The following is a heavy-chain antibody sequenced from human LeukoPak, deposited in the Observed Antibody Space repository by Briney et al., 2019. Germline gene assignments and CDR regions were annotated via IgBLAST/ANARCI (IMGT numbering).Heavy chain of an antibody. Sequence: GESLRLPCAAAELTLSIDAMSWVRQAPGKGLEWVSAISGSGGSTYYANSVKGRFTISRDKSKNTLYLQMNSLRAEDTAVYYCAKAEGLHWRFDYWGQGTLVTVSS. CDR1: ELTLSIDA. CDR2: ISGSGGST. CDR3: AKAEGLHWRFDY. J-gene: IGHJ4*02. V-gene: IGHV3-23*01. D-gene: IGHD5-24*01.